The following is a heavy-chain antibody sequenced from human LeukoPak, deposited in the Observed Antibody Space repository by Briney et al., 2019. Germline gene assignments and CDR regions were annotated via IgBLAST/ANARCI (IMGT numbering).Heavy chain of an antibody. J-gene: IGHJ4*02. CDR1: GHTFTGYF. Sequence: ASVTVSCKASGHTFTGYFLHWVRQAPGQGLEWMGWINPNSGSTNYAQEFQGRVSMTRDTSITTVYMELSRLTSDDTAVYYCTRELGSGLANDYWGQGTLVTVSS. CDR2: INPNSGST. D-gene: IGHD3-16*01. CDR3: TRELGSGLANDY. V-gene: IGHV1-2*02.